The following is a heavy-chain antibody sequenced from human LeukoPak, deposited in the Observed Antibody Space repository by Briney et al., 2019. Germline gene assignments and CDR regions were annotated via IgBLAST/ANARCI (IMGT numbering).Heavy chain of an antibody. CDR2: IIPILGIA. CDR3: ASSYYDILTVYYPPPRHYFDY. CDR1: GDTFSSYA. V-gene: IGHV1-69*04. Sequence: SVKVSCKASGDTFSSYAISWVRQAPGQGLEWMGRIIPILGIANYAQKFQGRVTITADKSTSTAYMELSSLGSEDTAVYYCASSYYDILTVYYPPPRHYFDYWGQEPWSPSPQ. J-gene: IGHJ4*01. D-gene: IGHD3-9*01.